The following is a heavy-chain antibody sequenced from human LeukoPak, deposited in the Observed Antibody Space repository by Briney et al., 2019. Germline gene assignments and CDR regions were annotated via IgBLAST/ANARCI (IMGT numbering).Heavy chain of an antibody. CDR3: ARDRSGGYNFDY. V-gene: IGHV1-69*05. Sequence: SVKVSCKASGGTFSSYAISWVRQAPGQGLEWMGRIIPIFGTANYAQKFQGRVTITTDESTSTAYMELSSLRSEDTAAYYCARDRSGGYNFDYWGQGTLVTVSS. D-gene: IGHD3-10*01. CDR1: GGTFSSYA. J-gene: IGHJ4*02. CDR2: IIPIFGTA.